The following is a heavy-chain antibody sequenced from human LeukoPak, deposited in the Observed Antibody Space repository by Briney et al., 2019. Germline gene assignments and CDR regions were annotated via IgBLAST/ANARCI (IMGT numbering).Heavy chain of an antibody. V-gene: IGHV4-30-4*08. CDR3: AREVPAASGGKLIETFFDY. CDR1: GGSISSGDYY. D-gene: IGHD2-2*01. J-gene: IGHJ4*02. CDR2: IYYSGST. Sequence: NPSQTLSLTCTVSGGSISSGDYYWSWIRQPPGKGLEWIGYIYYSGSTYYNPSLKSRVTISVDTSKNQFSLKLSSVTAADTAVYYCAREVPAASGGKLIETFFDYWGQGTLVTVSS.